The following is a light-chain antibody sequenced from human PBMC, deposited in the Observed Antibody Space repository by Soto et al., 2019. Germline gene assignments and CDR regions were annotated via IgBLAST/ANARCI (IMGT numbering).Light chain of an antibody. CDR3: QQYSSLPWT. CDR1: QTVLYNSNNKNH. V-gene: IGKV4-1*01. J-gene: IGKJ1*01. CDR2: WAS. Sequence: DIVMTQSPDSLAVSLGERTTINCKSSQTVLYNSNNKNHLAWYHQKPGQPPKLLIYWASTRESGVPARFSGSGSGTDFTLTIISLQAEDVGIYYCQQYSSLPWTFGQGTKVEIK.